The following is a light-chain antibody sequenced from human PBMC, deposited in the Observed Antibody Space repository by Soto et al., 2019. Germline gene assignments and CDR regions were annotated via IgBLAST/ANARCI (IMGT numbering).Light chain of an antibody. CDR1: EDISSS. Sequence: EIVMTQSPATLSVSPGERATLSCRASEDISSSLAWYQHKRGQAPRLLIYGASARATGIPDRFSGSGSGTEFTLTISSLQSEDFAVYYCQHYYNWPMYNFGQGTKLEIK. CDR2: GAS. CDR3: QHYYNWPMYN. J-gene: IGKJ2*01. V-gene: IGKV3-15*01.